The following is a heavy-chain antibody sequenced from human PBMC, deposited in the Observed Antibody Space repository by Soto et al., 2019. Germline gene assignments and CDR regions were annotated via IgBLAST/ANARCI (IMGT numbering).Heavy chain of an antibody. CDR1: VFTFRSYG. CDR2: ISYDGSNK. Sequence: QVQLVESGGGVVQPGRSMRLSCAASVFTFRSYGMQWVRQAPGKGLEWVAVISYDGSNKYYADSVKGRFTISRDNSKNTLYLQMNSLRAEDTAVYYCAKDYYDSSGYQNWFDPWCQGTLVTVSS. V-gene: IGHV3-30*18. J-gene: IGHJ5*02. CDR3: AKDYYDSSGYQNWFDP. D-gene: IGHD3-22*01.